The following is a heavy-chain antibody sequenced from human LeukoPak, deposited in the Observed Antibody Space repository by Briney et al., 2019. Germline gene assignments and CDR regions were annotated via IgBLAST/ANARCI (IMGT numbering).Heavy chain of an antibody. CDR3: ARMGARDPYYLGY. J-gene: IGHJ4*02. CDR2: IYYSGST. CDR1: GGSISSYY. V-gene: IGHV4-59*01. D-gene: IGHD3-16*01. Sequence: SETLSLTCTVSGGSISSYYWSWIRQPPGKGLEWIGYIYYSGSTNYNPSLKSRVTISVDTSKNQFSLKLSSVTAADTAVYYCARMGARDPYYLGYWGQGTLVTGSS.